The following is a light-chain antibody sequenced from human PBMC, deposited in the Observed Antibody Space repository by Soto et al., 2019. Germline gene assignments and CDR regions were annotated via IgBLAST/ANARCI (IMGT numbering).Light chain of an antibody. CDR1: SSDVGSYNL. J-gene: IGLJ2*01. V-gene: IGLV2-23*02. Sequence: QSALTQPASVSGSPGPSITLSCTGTSSDVGSYNLFSWYQQHPGKAHKLMIYEVSKRPSGVANRVPGSKSGNTASLTISGLQVEDEAEDYCCSYAGSSAVVFGGGTQLTVL. CDR3: CSYAGSSAVV. CDR2: EVS.